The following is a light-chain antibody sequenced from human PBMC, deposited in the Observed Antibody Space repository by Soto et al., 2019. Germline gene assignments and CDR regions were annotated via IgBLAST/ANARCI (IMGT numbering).Light chain of an antibody. CDR2: DVS. Sequence: QFALTQPASVSGSPGQSITISCTGTSSDVGGYNYVSWYQQHPGKAPKLMIYDVSNRPSGVSNRFSGSKSGNTASLTISGLQAEDEADYYCRSYTSSSTHVVFGGGTKVTVL. CDR1: SSDVGGYNY. CDR3: RSYTSSSTHVV. V-gene: IGLV2-14*01. J-gene: IGLJ2*01.